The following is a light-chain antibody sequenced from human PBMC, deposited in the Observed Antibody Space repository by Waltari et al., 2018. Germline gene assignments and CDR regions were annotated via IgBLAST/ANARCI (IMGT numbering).Light chain of an antibody. CDR2: DAS. CDR3: QQRSNWPPRLP. J-gene: IGKJ5*01. V-gene: IGKV3-11*01. Sequence: EIVLTQSPATLSLSPGERATPSCRASQSVSIHLACYQQKPGPPPRLLIYDASNRATGIPARFSGSGSGTDFTLNISSLEPEAFAVYYCQQRSNWPPRLPFGPGTRLEIK. CDR1: QSVSIH.